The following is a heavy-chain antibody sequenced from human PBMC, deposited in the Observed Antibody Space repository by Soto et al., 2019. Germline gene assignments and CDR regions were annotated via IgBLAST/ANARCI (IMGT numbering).Heavy chain of an antibody. V-gene: IGHV4-34*01. CDR3: ARANVVVVAATTPAYYYYYYMDV. CDR1: GGSFSGYY. D-gene: IGHD2-15*01. Sequence: SETLSLTCAVYGGSFSGYYWSWIRQPPGKGLEWIGEINHSGSTNYNPSLKSRVTISVDTSKNQFSLKLSSVTAADTAVYYCARANVVVVAATTPAYYYYYYMDVWGKGTTVTVSS. J-gene: IGHJ6*03. CDR2: INHSGST.